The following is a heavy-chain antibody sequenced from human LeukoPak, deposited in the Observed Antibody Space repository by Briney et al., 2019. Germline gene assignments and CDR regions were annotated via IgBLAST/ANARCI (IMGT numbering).Heavy chain of an antibody. CDR3: ARDQAFDP. CDR1: GFTFSSYW. J-gene: IGHJ5*02. V-gene: IGHV3-48*01. Sequence: GGSLGLSCAASGFTFSSYWMNWVRQAPGKGLEWVSYISTSSSTIYYADSVKGRFTISRDNAQNSLYLQMNSLRAEDTAVYYCARDQAFDPWGQGTLVTVSS. CDR2: ISTSSSTI.